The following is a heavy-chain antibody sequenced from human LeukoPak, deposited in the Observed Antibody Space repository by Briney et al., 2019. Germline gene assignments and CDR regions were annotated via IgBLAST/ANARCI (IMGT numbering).Heavy chain of an antibody. Sequence: SETLSLTCTVSGGSISSYYWSWIRQPPGKGLEWIGYIYYSGSTNYNPSLKSRVTISVDTSKNQFSLKLSSVTAADTAVYYCAAGGYDILTGYLFDYWGQGTLVTVSS. CDR3: AAGGYDILTGYLFDY. J-gene: IGHJ4*02. CDR1: GGSISSYY. CDR2: IYYSGST. V-gene: IGHV4-59*01. D-gene: IGHD3-9*01.